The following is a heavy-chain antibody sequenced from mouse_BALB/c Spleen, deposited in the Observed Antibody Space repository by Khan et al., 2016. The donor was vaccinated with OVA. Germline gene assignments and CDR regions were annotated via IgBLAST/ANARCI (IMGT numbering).Heavy chain of an antibody. J-gene: IGHJ1*01. D-gene: IGHD1-1*01. Sequence: EVELVESGGGLVQPGGSLRLSCATSGFTFTDYYMSWVRQPPGKALEWLGFIRNKANGYTTEYSASVKGRFTISRVHSQSIVYLQMNTLRAEDSATYYCARETVVDIYWYLDVWGAGTTVTVSS. V-gene: IGHV7-3*02. CDR1: GFTFTDYY. CDR2: IRNKANGYTT. CDR3: ARETVVDIYWYLDV.